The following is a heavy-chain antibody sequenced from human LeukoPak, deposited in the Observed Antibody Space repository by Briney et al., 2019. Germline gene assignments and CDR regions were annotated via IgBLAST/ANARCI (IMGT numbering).Heavy chain of an antibody. V-gene: IGHV3-21*01. Sequence: GGSLRLSCAASGFTFNRYNMNWVRRAPGKGLEWVSSISTSSSYIYYADSVRGRFTISRDDAKNSLYLQMNSLRAEDTAVYSCARGADGVSSNSRGWFDPWGQGTLVTVSS. CDR2: ISTSSSYI. J-gene: IGHJ5*02. D-gene: IGHD2-15*01. CDR3: ARGADGVSSNSRGWFDP. CDR1: GFTFNRYN.